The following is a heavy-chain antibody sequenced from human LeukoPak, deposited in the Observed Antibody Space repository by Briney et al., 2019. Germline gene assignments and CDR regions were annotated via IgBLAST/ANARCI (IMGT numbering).Heavy chain of an antibody. CDR3: ARVLTAAGLDF. J-gene: IGHJ4*02. D-gene: IGHD6-25*01. Sequence: SETLSLTCTVSGGSISDSRTWGWVRQPPGKGLEWIANIHDDGRTASNPSLRSRLTISQDTSKNQFSLKVSSVTAADTAFYYRARVLTAAGLDFWGQGTLVTVSS. CDR2: IHDDGRT. CDR1: GGSISDSRT. V-gene: IGHV4-39*07.